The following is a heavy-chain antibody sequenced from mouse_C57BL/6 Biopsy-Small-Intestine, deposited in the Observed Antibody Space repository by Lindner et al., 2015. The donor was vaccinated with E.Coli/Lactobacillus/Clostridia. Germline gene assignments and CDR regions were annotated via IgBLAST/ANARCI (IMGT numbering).Heavy chain of an antibody. CDR2: IYPGDGDT. CDR3: ARGIRAVVADY. J-gene: IGHJ2*01. V-gene: IGHV1-82*01. Sequence: VQLQESGPELVTPGASVKISCKASGYTFSNSWINWVKQRPEKGLEWIGRIYPGDGDTNYNGKFKGKATLTADSSSSTAYMQLSSLTSEDSAVYFCARGIRAVVADYWGQGTTLTVSS. D-gene: IGHD1-1*01. CDR1: GYTFSNSW.